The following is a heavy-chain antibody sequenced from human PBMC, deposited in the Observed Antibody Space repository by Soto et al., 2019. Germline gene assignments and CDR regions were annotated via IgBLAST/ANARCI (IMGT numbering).Heavy chain of an antibody. CDR3: ARDSVGSGYD. D-gene: IGHD5-12*01. CDR2: IYYSGYT. CDR1: GGSISGYY. V-gene: IGHV4-59*01. Sequence: QVQLQESGPGLVKPSETLSLTCAVSGGSISGYYWSWIRQPPGKRLEWIGYIYYSGYTNYNPSLKSRVTISVDRSKNQFSLELRSVTASDTAVYYYARDSVGSGYDWGQGTLVTVSS. J-gene: IGHJ4*02.